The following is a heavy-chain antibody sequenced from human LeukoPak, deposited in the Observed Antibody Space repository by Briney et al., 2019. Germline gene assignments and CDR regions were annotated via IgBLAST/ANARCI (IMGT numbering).Heavy chain of an antibody. CDR2: VTSNGRTK. Sequence: GGSLRLSCAASGFTFSTYAMHWVRQAPGKGLEWVGLVTSNGRTKYYADSVKGRFTVSRDDSKNTLYLQMNSLGAEDTAVYYCARIFSAYLYYFDYWGQGTLATVSS. CDR3: ARIFSAYLYYFDY. J-gene: IGHJ4*02. D-gene: IGHD2-21*01. V-gene: IGHV3-30*04. CDR1: GFTFSTYA.